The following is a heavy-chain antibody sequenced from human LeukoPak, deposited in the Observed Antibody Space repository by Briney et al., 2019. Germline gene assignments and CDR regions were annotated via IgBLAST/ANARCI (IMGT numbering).Heavy chain of an antibody. CDR3: ARDRHKYNYDSGGYPPY. CDR2: ISSSSSTI. D-gene: IGHD3-22*01. CDR1: GFTFSSYS. J-gene: IGHJ4*02. Sequence: GGSLRPSCAASGFTFSSYSMLWVRQAPGKGLEWVSYISSSSSTIYYADSVKGRFTISRDNAKNSLYLQMNTLRAGDTAVYYCARDRHKYNYDSGGYPPYWGQGTLVTVSS. V-gene: IGHV3-48*01.